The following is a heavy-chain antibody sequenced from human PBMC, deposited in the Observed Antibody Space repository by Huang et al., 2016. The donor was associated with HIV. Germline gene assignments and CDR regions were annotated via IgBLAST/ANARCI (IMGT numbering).Heavy chain of an antibody. CDR1: GFTFSSYG. D-gene: IGHD3-3*01. V-gene: IGHV3-30*03. J-gene: IGHJ4*02. CDR2: IAYDEDNK. Sequence: QILLIESGGGVVQPGRSLRLSCAASGFTFSSYGMHWVRQAPGKGLEWVAVIAYDEDNKYYAYSVRGLFTIARDNSKNTLYLQMNSLRIEDTAVYYCARGPIRFLAWLLNFDYWGQGALVTVSS. CDR3: ARGPIRFLAWLLNFDY.